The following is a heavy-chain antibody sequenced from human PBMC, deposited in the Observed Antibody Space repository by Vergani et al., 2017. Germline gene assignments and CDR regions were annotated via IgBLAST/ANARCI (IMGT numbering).Heavy chain of an antibody. CDR2: ITGSGGST. D-gene: IGHD3-22*01. V-gene: IGHV3-23*01. Sequence: EVQLLESGGGLVQPGGSLRLSCAASGFTFSSYAMSWVRQAPGKGLEWVSAITGSGGSTYSADSVKGRFTISRDNTKNTLYLQMNSLRAEDTAVYYCTRITMIVYDAFDIWGQGTMVTVSS. CDR1: GFTFSSYA. CDR3: TRITMIVYDAFDI. J-gene: IGHJ3*02.